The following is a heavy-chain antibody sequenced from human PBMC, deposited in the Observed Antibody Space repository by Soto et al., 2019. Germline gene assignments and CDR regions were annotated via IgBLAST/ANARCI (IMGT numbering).Heavy chain of an antibody. CDR1: GFTFSSYS. CDR3: AREAPMDL. Sequence: GGSLRLSCAASGFTFSSYSMNWVRQAPGKGLEWISYITSKSTTIKYADSVEGRFTVSRDSAKNSLFLQLNSLRDDDTAVYYCAREAPMDLWGQETTVTVSS. CDR2: ITSKSTTI. V-gene: IGHV3-48*02. J-gene: IGHJ6*02.